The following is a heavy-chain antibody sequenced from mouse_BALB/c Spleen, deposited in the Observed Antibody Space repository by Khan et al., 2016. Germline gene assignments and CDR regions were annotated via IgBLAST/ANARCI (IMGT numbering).Heavy chain of an antibody. CDR3: ASTVWYFDV. CDR1: GFEFSRYW. Sequence: EVPLVVSGGGLVQPGGSLILSCAASGFEFSRYWMSWVRQAPGKGLEWIGEINPDSSTINYTPFLKDKFIISRDNAKNTLYLKMSKVRSEDTALPYCASTVWYFDVWGAETTITVSA. J-gene: IGHJ1*01. V-gene: IGHV4-1*02. CDR2: INPDSSTI.